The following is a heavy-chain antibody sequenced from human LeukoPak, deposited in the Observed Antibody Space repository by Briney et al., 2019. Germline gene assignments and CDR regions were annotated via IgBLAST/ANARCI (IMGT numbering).Heavy chain of an antibody. CDR2: INHSGST. CDR1: GVSFSGYY. V-gene: IGHV4-34*01. Sequence: SETLSLTCAVYGVSFSGYYWSWLRQPPGKGLEGIGEINHSGSTNYNPSLKSRVTISVDTSKNQFSLKLSSVTAADTAVYYCARGRYFDWLHAFDIWGQGTMVTVSS. D-gene: IGHD3-9*01. CDR3: ARGRYFDWLHAFDI. J-gene: IGHJ3*02.